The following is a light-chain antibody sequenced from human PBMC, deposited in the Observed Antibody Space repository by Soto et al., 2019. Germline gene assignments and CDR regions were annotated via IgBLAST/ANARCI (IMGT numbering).Light chain of an antibody. V-gene: IGKV1-5*03. CDR3: QHYNSYSEA. J-gene: IGKJ1*01. CDR1: QTIRSW. CDR2: KAS. Sequence: EIQMTQSPSPLSASVGDRVTITCQASQTIRSWLAWYQQKPGKAPKLMIYKASTLKSGVPSRFSGSGSGTECTLTISSLQPDDFATYYCQHYNSYSEALGQGTKVDIK.